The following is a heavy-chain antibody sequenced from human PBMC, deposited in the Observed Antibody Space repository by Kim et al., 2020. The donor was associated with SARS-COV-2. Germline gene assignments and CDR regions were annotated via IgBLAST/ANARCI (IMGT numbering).Heavy chain of an antibody. CDR3: AKDIFARRDGYNYVVDY. CDR1: GFTFDDYA. Sequence: GGSLRLSCAASGFTFDDYAMHWVRQAPGKGLEWVSGISWNSGSIGYADSVKGRFTISRDNAKNSLYLQMNSLRAEDTALYYCAKDIFARRDGYNYVVDYWGQGTLVTVSS. D-gene: IGHD5-12*01. V-gene: IGHV3-9*01. CDR2: ISWNSGSI. J-gene: IGHJ4*02.